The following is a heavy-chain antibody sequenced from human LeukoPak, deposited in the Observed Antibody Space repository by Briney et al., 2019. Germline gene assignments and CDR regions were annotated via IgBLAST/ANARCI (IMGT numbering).Heavy chain of an antibody. V-gene: IGHV4-4*07. CDR1: GGSISSYY. CDR3: ARIRDSIDY. CDR2: MYTSGST. J-gene: IGHJ4*02. Sequence: PSETLSLTCSVSGGSISSYYWSWIRQPAGRGLEWIGRMYTSGSTNYNPSLKSRVTISVDTSKNQFSLKLSPVTAADTAVYYCARIRDSIDYWGQGTLVTVSS. D-gene: IGHD3-10*01.